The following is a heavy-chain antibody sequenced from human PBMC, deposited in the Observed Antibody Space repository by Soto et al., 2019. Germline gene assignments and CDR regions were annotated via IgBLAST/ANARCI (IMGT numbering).Heavy chain of an antibody. CDR3: ASDGGGDWLWIDS. CDR1: GYTFTDYY. V-gene: IGHV1-46*01. D-gene: IGHD3-16*01. Sequence: QVQLVQSGAEVKKPGASVKVSCKTSGYTFTDYYMHWVRQAPGQGLEWMGVFSPSGGSATYAQKFQGRVTMTSDTSTRTGYMELSSLRSDDTAVYYCASDGGGDWLWIDSWGQGTLVTVSS. CDR2: FSPSGGSA. J-gene: IGHJ4*02.